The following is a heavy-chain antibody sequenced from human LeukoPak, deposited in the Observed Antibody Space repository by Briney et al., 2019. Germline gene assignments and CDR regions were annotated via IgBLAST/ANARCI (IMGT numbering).Heavy chain of an antibody. CDR1: GGSISSYY. Sequence: PSETLSLTCTVSGGSISSYYWSWIRQPPGKGLERIGYIYYSGSTNYNPSLKSRVTISVDTSKNQFSLKLSSVAAADTAVYYCARADGYCSGGSCYSAFDIWGQGTMVTVSS. CDR3: ARADGYCSGGSCYSAFDI. D-gene: IGHD2-15*01. V-gene: IGHV4-59*01. J-gene: IGHJ3*02. CDR2: IYYSGST.